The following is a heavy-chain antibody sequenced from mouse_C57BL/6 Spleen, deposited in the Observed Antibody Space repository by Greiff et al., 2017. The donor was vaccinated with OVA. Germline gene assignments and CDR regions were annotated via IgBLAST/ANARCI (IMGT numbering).Heavy chain of an antibody. CDR1: GFTFSDYY. CDR2: ISNGGGST. D-gene: IGHD2-4*01. V-gene: IGHV5-12*01. J-gene: IGHJ2*01. CDR3: ARQDYDYYFDY. Sequence: VQLKESGGGLVQPGGSLKLSCAASGFTFSDYYMYWVRQTPEKRLEWVAYISNGGGSTYYPDTVKGRFTISRDNAKNTLYLQMSRLKSEDTAMYYCARQDYDYYFDYWGQGTTLTVSS.